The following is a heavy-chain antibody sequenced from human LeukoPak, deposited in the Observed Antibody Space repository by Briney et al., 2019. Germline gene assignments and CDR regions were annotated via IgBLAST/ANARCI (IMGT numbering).Heavy chain of an antibody. J-gene: IGHJ4*02. CDR2: ISSSSSYI. Sequence: GGSLRLSCAASGFTFSSYSMNWVRQAPGKGLEWVSSISSSSSYIYYADSVKGRFTISRDNAKNSLYLQMNSLRAEDTAVYYCARDLWGFSSFDYWGQGTLVTVSS. CDR1: GFTFSSYS. CDR3: ARDLWGFSSFDY. V-gene: IGHV3-21*01. D-gene: IGHD3-10*01.